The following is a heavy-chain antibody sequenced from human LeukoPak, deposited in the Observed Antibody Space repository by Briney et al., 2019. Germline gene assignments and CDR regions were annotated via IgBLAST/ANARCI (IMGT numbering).Heavy chain of an antibody. D-gene: IGHD1-1*01. V-gene: IGHV3-49*03. CDR3: STDYWRLGFDY. CDR2: IRSKTYGGTT. Sequence: GGSLRLPCTASGITFGDYGVSWFRQAPGKGLEWIGFIRSKTYGGTTEDAASVRGRFTLSRDDSKNIVYLEMNILRAEDTAVYYCSTDYWRLGFDYWGQGTLVTVSS. J-gene: IGHJ4*02. CDR1: GITFGDYG.